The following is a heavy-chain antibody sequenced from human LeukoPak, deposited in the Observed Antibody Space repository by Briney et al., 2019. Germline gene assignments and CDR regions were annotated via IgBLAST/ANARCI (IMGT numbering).Heavy chain of an antibody. V-gene: IGHV1-46*01. CDR2: INPSGGST. J-gene: IGHJ1*01. CDR3: ARDRYYYDSSGFRPYFQH. D-gene: IGHD3-22*01. Sequence: AASVKVSCKASGYTFTSYGISWVRQAPGQGLEWMGIINPSGGSTSYAQKFQGRVTMTRDTSTSTDYMELSSLRSEDTAVYYCARDRYYYDSSGFRPYFQHWGQGTLVTVSS. CDR1: GYTFTSYG.